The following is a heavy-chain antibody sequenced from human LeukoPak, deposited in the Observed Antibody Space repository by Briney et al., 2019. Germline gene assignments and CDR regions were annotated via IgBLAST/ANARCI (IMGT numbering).Heavy chain of an antibody. CDR3: AKYWSTTGTTGWMFDY. CDR2: RMSAGSNK. Sequence: GLPLRLSCAASGFAFRGAGMHWARQAPGKGLEWVAIRMSAGSNKCYTYSKKGRITISRNNSKNTVYQQMNSLRAEDTAVYYCAKYWSTTGTTGWMFDYWGQGTPVTVSS. J-gene: IGHJ4*02. CDR1: GFAFRGAG. V-gene: IGHV3-33*06. D-gene: IGHD1-1*01.